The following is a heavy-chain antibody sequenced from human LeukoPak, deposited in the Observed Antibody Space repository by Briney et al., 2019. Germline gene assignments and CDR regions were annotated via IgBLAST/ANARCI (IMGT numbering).Heavy chain of an antibody. Sequence: GESLKISFQGSGYGFTNYWIGWVRRMPGKGLEWMGIIYPGDSDTRYSPSFQGQVTISADKSISTAYLQWSSLKASDTAMYYCARGSGIGRYCSSTSCYTPLFDYWGQGTLVTVSS. J-gene: IGHJ4*02. CDR1: GYGFTNYW. CDR2: IYPGDSDT. V-gene: IGHV5-51*01. CDR3: ARGSGIGRYCSSTSCYTPLFDY. D-gene: IGHD2-2*02.